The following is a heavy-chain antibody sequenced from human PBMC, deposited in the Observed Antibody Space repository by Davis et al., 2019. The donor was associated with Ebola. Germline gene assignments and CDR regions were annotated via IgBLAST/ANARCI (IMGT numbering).Heavy chain of an antibody. V-gene: IGHV4-4*02. J-gene: IGHJ6*02. CDR2: IYHSGST. CDR1: GGSISSSNW. D-gene: IGHD3-3*01. CDR3: ARGRVDYDFWSGYYRSYYYGMDV. Sequence: MPSETLSLTCAVSGGSISSSNWWSWVRQPPGKGLEWIGEIYHSGSTNYNPSLKSRVTISVDKSKNPFSLKLSSVTAADTAVYYCARGRVDYDFWSGYYRSYYYGMDVWGQGTTVTVSS.